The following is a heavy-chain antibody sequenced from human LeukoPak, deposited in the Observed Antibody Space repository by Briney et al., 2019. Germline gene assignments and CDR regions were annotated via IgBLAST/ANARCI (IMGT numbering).Heavy chain of an antibody. Sequence: PGRSLRLSCAASGFTFSSYAMHWVRQAPGKGLEWVAVISYDGSNKYYADSVKGRFTISRDNSKNTLYLQMNSLRSEDTAVYYCARDSQAHRCWFDPWGQGTLVTVSS. CDR2: ISYDGSNK. V-gene: IGHV3-30-3*01. CDR3: ARDSQAHRCWFDP. J-gene: IGHJ5*02. CDR1: GFTFSSYA.